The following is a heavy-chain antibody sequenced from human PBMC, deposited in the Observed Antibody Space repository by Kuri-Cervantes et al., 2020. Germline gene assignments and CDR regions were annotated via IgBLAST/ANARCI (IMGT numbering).Heavy chain of an antibody. CDR2: LSVSGATT. V-gene: IGHV3-23*01. D-gene: IGHD6-6*01. CDR1: EFTFSSYA. J-gene: IGHJ4*02. CDR3: ASLMSSSYFDY. Sequence: GGSLRLSCAASEFTFSSYAMNWVRQAPGKGMQWVSTLSVSGATTYYADSVKGRFTISRDNSKNTLYLQMNSLRVEDTAIYYCASLMSSSYFDYWGQGILVTVSS.